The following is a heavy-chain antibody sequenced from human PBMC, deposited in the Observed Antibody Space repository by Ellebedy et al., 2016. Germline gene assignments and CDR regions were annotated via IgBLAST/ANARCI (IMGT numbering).Heavy chain of an antibody. Sequence: GGSLRLSCAASGFTFSSYGMHWVRQAPGKGLEWVAVIWYDGSNKYYAGSVKGRFTISRDNSKNTLYLQMNSLRAEDTAVYYCARERDYYDSSGYNWFDPWGQGTLVTVSS. J-gene: IGHJ5*02. V-gene: IGHV3-33*01. CDR3: ARERDYYDSSGYNWFDP. D-gene: IGHD3-22*01. CDR2: IWYDGSNK. CDR1: GFTFSSYG.